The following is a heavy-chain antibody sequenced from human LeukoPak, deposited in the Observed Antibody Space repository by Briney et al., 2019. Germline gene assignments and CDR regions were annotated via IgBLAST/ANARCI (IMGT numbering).Heavy chain of an antibody. CDR3: ARGPPECSSGWNQDY. V-gene: IGHV3-7*01. Sequence: GGSLRLSCAASGFTFSSYWMSWVRQAPGKGLEWVANVKQDGSEKYYVDSVKGRFTISRDNAKNSLYLQMNSLRAEDTAVYYCARGPPECSSGWNQDYWGQGTLVTVSS. J-gene: IGHJ4*02. CDR2: VKQDGSEK. CDR1: GFTFSSYW. D-gene: IGHD6-19*01.